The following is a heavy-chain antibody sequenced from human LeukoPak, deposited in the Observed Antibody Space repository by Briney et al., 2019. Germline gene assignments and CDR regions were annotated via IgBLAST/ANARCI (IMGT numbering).Heavy chain of an antibody. D-gene: IGHD3-10*01. V-gene: IGHV4-4*07. CDR1: GGSISSYY. J-gene: IGHJ5*02. CDR2: IYTSGST. CDR3: ARDPHYYGSGSEFDP. Sequence: SETLSLTCTVSGGSISSYYWSWIRQPAGKGLEWIGRIYTSGSTNYNPSLKSRVTMSVDTSKYQFSLKLSSVTAADTAVYYCARDPHYYGSGSEFDPWGQGTLVTVSS.